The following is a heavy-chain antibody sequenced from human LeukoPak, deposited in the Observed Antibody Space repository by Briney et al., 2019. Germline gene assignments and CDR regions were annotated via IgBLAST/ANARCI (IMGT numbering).Heavy chain of an antibody. D-gene: IGHD5-24*01. J-gene: IGHJ4*02. CDR1: GFTFSDYY. CDR3: AKDGDGYNPASY. CDR2: ISSSSSYT. V-gene: IGHV3-11*05. Sequence: PGGSLRLSCAASGFTFSDYYMSWIRQAPGKGLEWVSYISSSSSYTNYADSVKGRFSISRDNAKNSLYLQMSSLRAEDTAVYYCAKDGDGYNPASYWGQGTLVTVSS.